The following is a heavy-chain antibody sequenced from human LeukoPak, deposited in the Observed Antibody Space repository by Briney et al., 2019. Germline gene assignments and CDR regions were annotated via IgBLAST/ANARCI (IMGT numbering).Heavy chain of an antibody. Sequence: GSLRLSCAASGFTFSTYWMAWVRQAPGKGLEWVANIKGDDSARHQADSVKGRFTISRDNAQNSVYLQMSSLRGEDTAIYYCARDAVGSLDYWGQGTLVTVSS. D-gene: IGHD1-26*01. J-gene: IGHJ4*02. CDR1: GFTFSTYW. CDR3: ARDAVGSLDY. V-gene: IGHV3-7*01. CDR2: IKGDDSAR.